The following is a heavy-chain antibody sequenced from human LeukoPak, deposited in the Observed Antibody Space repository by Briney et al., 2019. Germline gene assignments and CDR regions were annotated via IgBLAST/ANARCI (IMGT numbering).Heavy chain of an antibody. CDR3: AKGRSGVSSAAINY. J-gene: IGHJ4*02. Sequence: GGSLRLSCAASGFTFSSYAMSWVRQAPGKGLEWVSTISGSGDSTYYADSVKGRFTISRDNSKNTLHLQMNSLRAEDTAVYSCAKGRSGVSSAAINYGGQGTLGTVSS. V-gene: IGHV3-23*01. CDR2: ISGSGDST. CDR1: GFTFSSYA. D-gene: IGHD2-2*01.